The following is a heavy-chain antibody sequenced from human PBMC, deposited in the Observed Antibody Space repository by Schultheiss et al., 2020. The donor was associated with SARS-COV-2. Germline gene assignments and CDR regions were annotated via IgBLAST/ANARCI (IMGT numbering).Heavy chain of an antibody. CDR2: FDPEDGET. D-gene: IGHD2-8*02. CDR1: GYTLTELS. CDR3: ARGRGYCTGGVCYTDWFDP. V-gene: IGHV1-24*01. Sequence: ASVKVSCKVSGYTLTELSMHWVRQAPGKGLEWMGGFDPEDGETIYAQKFQGRVTMTEDTSTDTAYMELSSLRSEDTAVYYCARGRGYCTGGVCYTDWFDPWGQGTLVTVSS. J-gene: IGHJ5*02.